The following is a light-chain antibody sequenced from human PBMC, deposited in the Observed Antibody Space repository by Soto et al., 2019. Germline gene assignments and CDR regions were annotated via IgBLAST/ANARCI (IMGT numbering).Light chain of an antibody. CDR2: EVT. Sequence: QSVLTQPASVSGSLGQSITISCTGTSRDVGGYNHVSWYQHHPGKAPKLMIYEVTNRPSGVSNRFSGSKSGNTASLTISGLQAEDEANYYCNSNTRSDTRVFGTGTTVTVL. J-gene: IGLJ1*01. CDR3: NSNTRSDTRV. CDR1: SRDVGGYNH. V-gene: IGLV2-14*01.